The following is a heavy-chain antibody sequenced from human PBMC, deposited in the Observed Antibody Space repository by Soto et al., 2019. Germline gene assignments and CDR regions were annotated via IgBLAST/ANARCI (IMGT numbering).Heavy chain of an antibody. V-gene: IGHV3-23*01. J-gene: IGHJ3*02. CDR1: EFTFNIYA. D-gene: IGHD5-12*01. CDR2: ISSSSGATI. CDR3: AQMDTMTTSAFDI. Sequence: GGSLRLSXTASEFTFNIYAMNWVRQAPGKGLEWVPAISSSSGATIYYADSVKGRFTISRDNSKNTLFLQMNSLRAEDTAMYYCAQMDTMTTSAFDIWGQGTMVTVSS.